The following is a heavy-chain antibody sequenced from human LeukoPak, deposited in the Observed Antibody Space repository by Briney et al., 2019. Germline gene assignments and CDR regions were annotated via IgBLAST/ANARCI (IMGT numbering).Heavy chain of an antibody. J-gene: IGHJ6*02. CDR2: IYYSGST. V-gene: IGHV4-59*01. Sequence: PSETLSLTCTVSGGSISSYYWSWIRQPPGKGLEWIGYIYYSGSTNYNPSLKSRVTISVDTSKNQFSLKLSSVTAADTAVYYCARERLGDYYYGMDVWGQGTTVTVSS. CDR3: ARERLGDYYYGMDV. CDR1: GGSISSYY. D-gene: IGHD4-11*01.